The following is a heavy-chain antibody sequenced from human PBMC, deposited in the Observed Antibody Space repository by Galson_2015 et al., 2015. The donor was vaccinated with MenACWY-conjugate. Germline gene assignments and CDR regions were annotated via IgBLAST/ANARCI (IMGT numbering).Heavy chain of an antibody. Sequence: SLRLSCAASGFTFSSYWMHWVRHAPGKGLVWVSRINRDGSSTSYADSVKGRFTISRDNAKNTLYLQMNSLRAEDTAVYYCAQYCSSTSCYAGKGAWGQGTLVTVSS. J-gene: IGHJ5*02. CDR1: GFTFSSYW. CDR2: INRDGSST. D-gene: IGHD2-2*01. CDR3: AQYCSSTSCYAGKGA. V-gene: IGHV3-74*01.